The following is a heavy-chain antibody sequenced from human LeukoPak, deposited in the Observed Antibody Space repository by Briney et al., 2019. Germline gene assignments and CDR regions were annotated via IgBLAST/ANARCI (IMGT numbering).Heavy chain of an antibody. CDR3: ARDPGGSYLDYFDY. CDR1: GFTFSSYA. V-gene: IGHV3-33*08. Sequence: GGSLRLSCAASGFTFSSYAMSWVRQAPGKGLEWVALIWYDGSNKYYSDSVKGRFTISRDNSKNTLYLQMNSLRAEDTAVYYCARDPGGSYLDYFDYWGQGTLVTVSS. D-gene: IGHD1-26*01. CDR2: IWYDGSNK. J-gene: IGHJ4*02.